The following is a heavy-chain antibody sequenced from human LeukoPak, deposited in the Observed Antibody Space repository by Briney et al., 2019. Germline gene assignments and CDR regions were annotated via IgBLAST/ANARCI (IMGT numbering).Heavy chain of an antibody. D-gene: IGHD2-15*01. CDR3: ARADRGYCSGASCYGFDP. J-gene: IGHJ5*02. CDR2: IYTRGTT. Sequence: SETLSPTCTVSGGSMNNYYWNWIRQSAGKGLEWIGYIYTRGTTNYNPSLKSRLTMSVDTSRNQFTLKLSSVTAADTAVYYCARADRGYCSGASCYGFDPWGQGTLVTVSS. V-gene: IGHV4-4*07. CDR1: GGSMNNYY.